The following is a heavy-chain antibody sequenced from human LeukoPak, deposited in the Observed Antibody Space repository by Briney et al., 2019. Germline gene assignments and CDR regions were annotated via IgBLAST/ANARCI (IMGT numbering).Heavy chain of an antibody. J-gene: IGHJ4*02. V-gene: IGHV1-46*01. CDR1: GYTFTSYY. D-gene: IGHD2-15*01. CDR3: AIDGEYCSGGTCYYFDY. CDR2: INPGGGST. Sequence: ASVKVSCKASGYTFTSYYMHWVRQAPGQGLEWMGIINPGGGSTSYAQKFQGRVAMTRDMSTSAVYLELSGLRSEDTAVYYCAIDGEYCSGGTCYYFDYWGQGTLVTVSS.